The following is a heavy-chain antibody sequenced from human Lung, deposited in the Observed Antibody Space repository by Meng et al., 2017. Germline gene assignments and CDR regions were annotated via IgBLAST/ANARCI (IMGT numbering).Heavy chain of an antibody. CDR2: INSYTSGT. CDR3: AREKSPGHFDY. CDR1: GYTFTDFF. V-gene: IGHV1-46*01. J-gene: IGHJ4*02. Sequence: QLHLVQSEAEVVKPGASLVLSCRTSGYTFTDFFLHWVRQAPGHGLEWLGTINSYTSGTAYARKFQGRITLTRDTSTTTVYMDLGSLGSDDTAFYYCAREKSPGHFDYFGQGILVTVSS.